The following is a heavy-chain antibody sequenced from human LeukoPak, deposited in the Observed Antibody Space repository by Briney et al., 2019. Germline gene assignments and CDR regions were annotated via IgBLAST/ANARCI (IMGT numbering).Heavy chain of an antibody. J-gene: IGHJ4*02. CDR1: GFTFSSYC. V-gene: IGHV3-7*01. Sequence: GGSLRLSCATSGFTFSSYCMRWVRHVPGMGLDWVANIKPDGSAQYYAASVKGRFTVSRDNAKNSVYLQMNSLRVEDTAVYYCARDNNSSWHNWGQGTLVTVSA. D-gene: IGHD6-13*01. CDR3: ARDNNSSWHN. CDR2: IKPDGSAQ.